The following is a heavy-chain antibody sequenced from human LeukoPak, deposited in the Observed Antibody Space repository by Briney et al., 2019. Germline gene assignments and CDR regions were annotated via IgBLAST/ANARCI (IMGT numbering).Heavy chain of an antibody. Sequence: PSETLSLTCTVSGGSISSYYWSWIRQPPGKGLEWIGYIYYSGSANYNPSLKSRVTISVDTSKNQFSLKLSSVTAADTAVHYCAGAESSSGWYYFDYWGQGTLVTVSS. V-gene: IGHV4-59*01. J-gene: IGHJ4*02. CDR2: IYYSGSA. CDR1: GGSISSYY. CDR3: AGAESSSGWYYFDY. D-gene: IGHD6-19*01.